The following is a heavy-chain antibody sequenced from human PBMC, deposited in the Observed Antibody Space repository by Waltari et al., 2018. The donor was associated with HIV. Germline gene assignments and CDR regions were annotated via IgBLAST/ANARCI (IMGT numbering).Heavy chain of an antibody. CDR3: ARDSITASGTFDY. D-gene: IGHD6-13*01. CDR2: IWYDGSNK. V-gene: IGHV3-33*01. Sequence: QVQMVESGGGVVQYGRSLRLSCVASGFTFSSDGIHWVRQAPGKGLEGVAVIWYDGSNKYYADSVKGRFSIARDKSKNTVYLQMNSLRAEDTAEYYCARDSITASGTFDYWGQGTLVTVSS. CDR1: GFTFSSDG. J-gene: IGHJ4*02.